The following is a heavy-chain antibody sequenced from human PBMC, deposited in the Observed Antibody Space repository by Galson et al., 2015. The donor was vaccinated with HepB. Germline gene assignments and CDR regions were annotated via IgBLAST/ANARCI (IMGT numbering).Heavy chain of an antibody. J-gene: IGHJ4*02. CDR2: IRSKANTYAT. Sequence: SLRLSCAASGFTFSGLVVHWVRQASGKGLEWVGRIRSKANTYATAYAASVKGRFTISRDDSKNTAYLQMNSLKTEDTAVYYCSGFVETGRRDDYWGQRTLVTVSS. CDR1: GFTFSGLV. CDR3: SGFVETGRRDDY. V-gene: IGHV3-73*01. D-gene: IGHD5-18*01.